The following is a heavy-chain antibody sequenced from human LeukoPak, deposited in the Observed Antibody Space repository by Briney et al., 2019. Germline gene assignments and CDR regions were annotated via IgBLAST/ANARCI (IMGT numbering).Heavy chain of an antibody. D-gene: IGHD3-22*01. CDR1: GGSISSGGYS. V-gene: IGHV4-30-2*01. CDR2: IYHSGST. Sequence: SETLSLTCAVSGGSISSGGYSWSWIRQPPGKGLEWIGYIYHSGSTYYHPSLKSRVTISVDRSKNQFSLQLSSVTAADTAVYYCASGRGVGGYYPQIDYWGQGTLVTVSS. CDR3: ASGRGVGGYYPQIDY. J-gene: IGHJ4*02.